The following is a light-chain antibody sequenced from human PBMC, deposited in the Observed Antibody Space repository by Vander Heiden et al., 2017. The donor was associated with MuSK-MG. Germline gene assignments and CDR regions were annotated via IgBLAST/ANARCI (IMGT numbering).Light chain of an antibody. Sequence: QSALTQPPSASGSPGQSVPISCTGTSSGVGGYNYVSWYHQHPAKAPKLMFYEVSKRPSGVPDRFSGSKSGTTASLTVSGLQAEEEADYYCSSYAGSNNFGVFGTGTKVTVL. CDR3: SSYAGSNNFGV. V-gene: IGLV2-8*01. CDR2: EVS. CDR1: SSGVGGYNY. J-gene: IGLJ1*01.